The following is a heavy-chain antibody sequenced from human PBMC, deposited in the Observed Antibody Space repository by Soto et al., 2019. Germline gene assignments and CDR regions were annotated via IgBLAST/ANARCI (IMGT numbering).Heavy chain of an antibody. J-gene: IGHJ4*02. D-gene: IGHD2-8*01. V-gene: IGHV5-51*01. CDR2: IYPGDSDT. Sequence: PGESLKISCKGSGYSFTSYWIGWVRQMPGKGLEWMGIIYPGDSDTRYSPSFQGQVTISADKSISTAYLQWSSLKASDTAMYYCARLRLVLMETGYYFDYWGQGTPVTVSS. CDR1: GYSFTSYW. CDR3: ARLRLVLMETGYYFDY.